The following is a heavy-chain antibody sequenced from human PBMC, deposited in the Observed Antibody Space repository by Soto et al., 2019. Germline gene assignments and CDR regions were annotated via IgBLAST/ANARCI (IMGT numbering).Heavy chain of an antibody. D-gene: IGHD3-10*01. Sequence: PGESLKISCKGSGYSFTSYWISWVRQMPGKGLEWMGRIDPSDSYTNYSPSFQGHVTISADKSISTAYLQWSSLKASDTAMYYCARQEMRFGEYRDYYGMDVWGQRTTVTVSS. CDR1: GYSFTSYW. J-gene: IGHJ6*02. V-gene: IGHV5-10-1*01. CDR3: ARQEMRFGEYRDYYGMDV. CDR2: IDPSDSYT.